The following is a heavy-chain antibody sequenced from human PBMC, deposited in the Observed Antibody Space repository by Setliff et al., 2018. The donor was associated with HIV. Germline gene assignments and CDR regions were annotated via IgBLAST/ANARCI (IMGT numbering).Heavy chain of an antibody. CDR2: ISGGGGST. V-gene: IGHV3-23*01. Sequence: HPGGSLRLSCAASGFTFSKYAMSWVRQVPGKGLTWVSGISGGGGSTYYADSVKGRFTISRDNSKNTLYLQMDSLRAEDTAVYYCAKEANKWNYDIAGGYCDYWGQGTLVTVSS. D-gene: IGHD1-7*01. CDR1: GFTFSKYA. CDR3: AKEANKWNYDIAGGYCDY. J-gene: IGHJ4*02.